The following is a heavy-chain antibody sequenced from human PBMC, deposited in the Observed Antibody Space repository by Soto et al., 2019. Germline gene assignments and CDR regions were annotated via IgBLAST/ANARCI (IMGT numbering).Heavy chain of an antibody. V-gene: IGHV1-69*01. CDR3: AREYNWNSIYYGMDV. Sequence: QVQLVQSGAEVKKPGSSVKVSCTASGGTFSSYAISWVRQAPGQGLEWVGGIIPIFGTPNYAQKFRGRVTINADESTSTAYMELSSLTSEDTAVYYCAREYNWNSIYYGMDVWGQGTTVAVSS. D-gene: IGHD1-7*01. CDR2: IIPIFGTP. CDR1: GGTFSSYA. J-gene: IGHJ6*02.